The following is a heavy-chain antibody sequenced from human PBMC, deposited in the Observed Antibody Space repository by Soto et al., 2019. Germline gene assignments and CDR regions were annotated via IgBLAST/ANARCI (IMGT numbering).Heavy chain of an antibody. J-gene: IGHJ4*02. Sequence: ETLSLTCTVSGGSISSYYWSWIRQPPGKGLEWIGYIYYSGSTNYNPSLKSRVTISVDTSKNQFSLKLSSVTAADTAVYYCARESFYDSGGFHGFDYWGQGTLVTV. CDR2: IYYSGST. V-gene: IGHV4-59*01. D-gene: IGHD3-22*01. CDR1: GGSISSYY. CDR3: ARESFYDSGGFHGFDY.